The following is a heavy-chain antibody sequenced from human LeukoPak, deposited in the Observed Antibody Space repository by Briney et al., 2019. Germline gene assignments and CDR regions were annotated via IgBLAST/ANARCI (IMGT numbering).Heavy chain of an antibody. D-gene: IGHD3-22*01. CDR2: IYYSGTT. V-gene: IGHV4-39*07. CDR1: GGSISSSSYY. Sequence: SETLSLTCTVSGGSISSSSYYWGWIRQPPGKGLDWIGSIYYSGTTYYNPSLKSRVTISVDTSKNQFSLKLSSVTAADTAVYYCARSVPHYYDSSARGMVDPWGQGTLVTVSS. J-gene: IGHJ5*02. CDR3: ARSVPHYYDSSARGMVDP.